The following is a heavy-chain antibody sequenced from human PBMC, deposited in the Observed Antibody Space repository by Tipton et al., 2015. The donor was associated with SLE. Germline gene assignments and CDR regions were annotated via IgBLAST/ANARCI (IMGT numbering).Heavy chain of an antibody. CDR2: IYNSGSS. CDR3: ARDVGGYNTGWFPYYFDY. J-gene: IGHJ4*02. Sequence: TLSLTCTVSGDSINSDGYLWTWIRQHPGKGLEWIGYIYNSGSSYYSPSLQSRLTMSVDTSKNQFSLKLSSVTAADTAVYYCARDVGGYNTGWFPYYFDYWGQGTLVTVSS. D-gene: IGHD2-8*02. CDR1: GDSINSDGYL. V-gene: IGHV4-31*03.